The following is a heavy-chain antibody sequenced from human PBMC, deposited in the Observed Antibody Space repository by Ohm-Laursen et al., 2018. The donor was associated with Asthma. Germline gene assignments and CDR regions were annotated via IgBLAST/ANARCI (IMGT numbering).Heavy chain of an antibody. V-gene: IGHV3-21*01. CDR1: GFTFSAYT. Sequence: SLRLSCTASGFTFSAYTMNWVRQAPGKGLEWVSSISSRSTYIYYADSVKGRFTISRGNARNSLYLQMNSLRAEDTAVYYCTRDRVDIVTTMRLQYYGMDVWGQGPTVTVSS. J-gene: IGHJ6*02. CDR3: TRDRVDIVTTMRLQYYGMDV. D-gene: IGHD5-12*01. CDR2: ISSRSTYI.